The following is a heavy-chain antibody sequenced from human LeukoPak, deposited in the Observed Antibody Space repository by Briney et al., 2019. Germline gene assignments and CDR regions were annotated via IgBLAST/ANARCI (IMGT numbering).Heavy chain of an antibody. CDR1: VHSNSSYH. CDR2: FYTSGST. CDR3: AREPYYDILTSTQSWFDP. D-gene: IGHD3-9*01. V-gene: IGHV4-4*07. J-gene: IGHJ5*02. Sequence: LSDTQALICSVRVHSNSSYHWSWIRRPGGKGLEWIGRFYTSGSTNYHPSLKGRINISVGTSKNQFSLKLSYVAAADTGLYYCAREPYYDILTSTQSWFDPWGQGTLVTVSS.